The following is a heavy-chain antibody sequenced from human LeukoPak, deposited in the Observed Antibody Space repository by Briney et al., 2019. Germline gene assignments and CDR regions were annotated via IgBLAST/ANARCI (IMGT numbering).Heavy chain of an antibody. Sequence: SETLSLTCTVSGGSISSGGYYWSWIRQPPGKGLEWIGYIYHSGSTYYNPSLKSRVTISVDRSKNQFSLKLTGLTAADTAVYYCARNKYCSSTSCYTHYDYWGQGTLVTVSS. CDR3: ARNKYCSSTSCYTHYDY. CDR2: IYHSGST. D-gene: IGHD2-2*02. J-gene: IGHJ4*02. CDR1: GGSISSGGYY. V-gene: IGHV4-30-2*01.